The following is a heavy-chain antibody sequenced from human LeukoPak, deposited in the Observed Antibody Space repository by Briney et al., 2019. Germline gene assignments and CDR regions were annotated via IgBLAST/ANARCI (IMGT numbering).Heavy chain of an antibody. CDR1: GVSTSSSNSY. CDR2: IYYSGNT. V-gene: IGHV4-39*01. D-gene: IGHD3/OR15-3a*01. CDR3: ARQTGSGLFILP. Sequence: MSSETLSLTCTVSGVSTSSSNSYWGWIRQPPGKGLEWIGSIYYSGNTYYNASLKSQVSISIDTSKNQFSLRLTSVTAADTAVYYCARQTGSGLFILPGGQGTLVTVSS. J-gene: IGHJ4*02.